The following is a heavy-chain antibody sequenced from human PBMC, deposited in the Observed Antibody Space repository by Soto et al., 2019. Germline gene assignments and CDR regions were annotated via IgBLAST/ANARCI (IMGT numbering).Heavy chain of an antibody. CDR3: ARENRLLWFGELLNYYYGMDV. V-gene: IGHV4-31*03. CDR2: IYYSGST. D-gene: IGHD3-10*01. Sequence: ASETLSLTCTVSGGSISSGGYYWSWIRQHPGKGLEWIGYIYYSGSTYYNPSLKSRVTISVDTSKNQFSLKLSSVTAADTAVYYCARENRLLWFGELLNYYYGMDVWGQGTTVTSP. CDR1: GGSISSGGYY. J-gene: IGHJ6*02.